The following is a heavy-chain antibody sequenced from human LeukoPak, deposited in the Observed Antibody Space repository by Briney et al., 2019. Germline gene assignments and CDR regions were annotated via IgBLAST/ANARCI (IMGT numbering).Heavy chain of an antibody. Sequence: SETLSLTCAVYGGSFSGYYWSWIRQPPGKGLEWIGEINHSGSTYYNPSLKSRVTISVDTSKNQFSLKLSSVTAADTAVYYCARHGIDWGQGTLVTVSS. CDR1: GGSFSGYY. CDR2: INHSGST. V-gene: IGHV4-34*01. J-gene: IGHJ4*02. CDR3: ARHGID.